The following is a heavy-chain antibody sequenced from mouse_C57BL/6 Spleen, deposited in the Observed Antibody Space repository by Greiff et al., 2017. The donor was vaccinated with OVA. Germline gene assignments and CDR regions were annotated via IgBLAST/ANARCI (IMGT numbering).Heavy chain of an antibody. Sequence: EVNVVESGGDLVKPGGSLKLSCAASGFTFSSYGMSWVRQTPDKRLEWVATISSGGSYTYYPDSVKGRFTISRDNAKNTLYLQMSSLKSEDTAMYYCARGNSNYDLGRFSFDYWGQGTTLTVSS. CDR3: ARGNSNYDLGRFSFDY. V-gene: IGHV5-6*01. D-gene: IGHD2-5*01. CDR2: ISSGGSYT. CDR1: GFTFSSYG. J-gene: IGHJ2*01.